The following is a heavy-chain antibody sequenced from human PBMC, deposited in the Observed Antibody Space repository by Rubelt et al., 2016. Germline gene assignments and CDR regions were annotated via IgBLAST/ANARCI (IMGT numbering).Heavy chain of an antibody. V-gene: IGHV5-10-1*01. CDR3: ASSELVLSGAFDI. Sequence: TSYWISWARQMPGKGLEWMGRIDPSDSYTNYSPSFQGHVTISADKSISTAYLQWSSLTASDTAMYYCASSELVLSGAFDIWGQGTMVTVSS. CDR1: TSYW. J-gene: IGHJ3*02. D-gene: IGHD6-6*01. CDR2: IDPSDSYT.